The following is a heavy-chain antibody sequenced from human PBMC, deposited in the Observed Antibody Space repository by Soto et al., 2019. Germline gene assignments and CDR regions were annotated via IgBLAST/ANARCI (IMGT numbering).Heavy chain of an antibody. Sequence: SGPTLVNPTETLTLTCTVSGFSLSNARMGVSWIRQPPGKALEWLAHIFSNDEKSYSTSLKSRLTISKDTSKSQVVLTMTNMDPVDTATYYCVRIGAYGSMRIPGYYGMDVCGQGPTVTVSS. D-gene: IGHD6-13*01. CDR2: IFSNDEK. CDR3: VRIGAYGSMRIPGYYGMDV. J-gene: IGHJ6*02. V-gene: IGHV2-26*01. CDR1: GFSLSNARMG.